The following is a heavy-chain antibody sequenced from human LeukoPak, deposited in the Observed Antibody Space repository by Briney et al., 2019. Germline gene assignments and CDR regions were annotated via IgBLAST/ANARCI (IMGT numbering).Heavy chain of an antibody. V-gene: IGHV4-34*01. CDR1: GGAFSGYY. CDR3: ARVGLLSRFDY. D-gene: IGHD2/OR15-2a*01. CDR2: INHSGST. J-gene: IGHJ4*02. Sequence: SETLSLTCAVYGGAFSGYYWSWIRQPPGKGLEWIGEINHSGSTNYNPSLKSRVTISVDTSKNQFCLKLSSVTAADTAVYYCARVGLLSRFDYWGQGTLVTVSS.